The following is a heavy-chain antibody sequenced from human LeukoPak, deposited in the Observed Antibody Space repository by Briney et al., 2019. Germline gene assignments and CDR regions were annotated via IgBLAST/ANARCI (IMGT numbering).Heavy chain of an antibody. CDR1: GYSFTNYW. CDR2: IYPGDSDT. Sequence: GESLRISCKGSGYSFTNYWIAWVRQMPGKGLEWMGIIYPGDSDTRYSPSFQGQVTISADKSINTAYLQWRSLKASDTAIYYCARRGEAAEWFDPWGQGTLVTVSS. V-gene: IGHV5-51*01. D-gene: IGHD6-13*01. J-gene: IGHJ5*02. CDR3: ARRGEAAEWFDP.